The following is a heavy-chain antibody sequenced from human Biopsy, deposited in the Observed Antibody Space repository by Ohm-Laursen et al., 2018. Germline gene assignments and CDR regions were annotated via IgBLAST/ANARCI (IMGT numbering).Heavy chain of an antibody. CDR2: INPHSGTT. CDR3: AKGQDLKGGAEYFQH. D-gene: IGHD2-15*01. V-gene: IGHV1-2*02. CDR1: GYTFTGQY. Sequence: ASVKVSCKASGYTFTGQYLHWVRQVPGQGLEWMGGINPHSGTTKFAQDFQGRVTMTRDTSITTAFMELRRLRSDGTALYYCAKGQDLKGGAEYFQHWGQGALVTVSS. J-gene: IGHJ1*01.